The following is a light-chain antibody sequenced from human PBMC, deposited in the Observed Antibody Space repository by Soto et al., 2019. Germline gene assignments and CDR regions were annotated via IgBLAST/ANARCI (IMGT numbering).Light chain of an antibody. V-gene: IGKV3-11*01. CDR2: DAS. CDR1: QSVSSN. J-gene: IGKJ4*01. CDR3: QQRSNWPLT. Sequence: EIVMTQSPATLSVSPGERATLSCRASQSVSSNLAWYQQKPGQAPRLLIYDASNRATGIPARFSGSGSGTDSTLTISSLEPEDFAVYYCQQRSNWPLTFGGGTKVEIK.